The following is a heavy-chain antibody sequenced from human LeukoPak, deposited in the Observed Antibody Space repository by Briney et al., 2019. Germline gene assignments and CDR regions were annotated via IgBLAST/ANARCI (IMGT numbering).Heavy chain of an antibody. J-gene: IGHJ3*02. V-gene: IGHV3-23*01. D-gene: IGHD3-22*01. CDR3: AKAVGSSGYFSRDAFDI. Sequence: GGSLRLSCAASGFTFSSYAMSWVRQAPGKGLEWVSSISGSGGSTYYADSVKGRFTISRDNSKNTVYLQMNSLRAEDTAIYYCAKAVGSSGYFSRDAFDIWGQGTMVTVSS. CDR1: GFTFSSYA. CDR2: ISGSGGST.